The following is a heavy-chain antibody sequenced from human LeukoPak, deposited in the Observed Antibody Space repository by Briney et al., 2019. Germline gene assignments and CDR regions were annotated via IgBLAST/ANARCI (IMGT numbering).Heavy chain of an antibody. Sequence: GGSLRLSCAASGFTFSSYAMSWVRQAPGKGLEWVSAISGSGGSTYYADSVKGRFTISRDNSKNSLYLQMNSLRAEDTALYYCAKGSGWLATGYYFDYWGQGTLVTVSS. CDR3: AKGSGWLATGYYFDY. V-gene: IGHV3-23*01. J-gene: IGHJ4*02. CDR1: GFTFSSYA. CDR2: ISGSGGST. D-gene: IGHD6-19*01.